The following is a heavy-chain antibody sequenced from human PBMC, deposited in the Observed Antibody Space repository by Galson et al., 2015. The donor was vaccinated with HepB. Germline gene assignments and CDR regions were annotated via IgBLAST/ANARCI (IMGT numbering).Heavy chain of an antibody. D-gene: IGHD2-2*02. J-gene: IGHJ4*02. CDR1: GFTFSNAW. CDR3: TEGLLYTLSFDY. CDR2: IKSKTDGGTT. V-gene: IGHV3-15*01. Sequence: SLRLSCAASGFTFSNAWMSWVRQAPGKGLEWVGRIKSKTDGGTTDYAAPVKGRFTISRDDSKNTLYLQMNSLKTEDTAVYYCTEGLLYTLSFDYWGQGTLVTVSS.